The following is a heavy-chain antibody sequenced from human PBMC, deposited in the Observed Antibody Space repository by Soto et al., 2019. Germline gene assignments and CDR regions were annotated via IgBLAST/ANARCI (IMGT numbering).Heavy chain of an antibody. V-gene: IGHV1-69*01. Sequence: QVQLVQSGAEVKKPGSSVKVSCKASGCTFSSYAISWVRQAPGQGLEWMGGIIPISETTNYAQKFQGRVTITADESKSTAYMERISLRSEDTAMYYCARSQGSSTSLEIYYYYCYGMDVWGQGTTVTVPS. D-gene: IGHD2-2*01. CDR3: ARSQGSSTSLEIYYYYCYGMDV. CDR2: IIPISETT. J-gene: IGHJ6*02. CDR1: GCTFSSYA.